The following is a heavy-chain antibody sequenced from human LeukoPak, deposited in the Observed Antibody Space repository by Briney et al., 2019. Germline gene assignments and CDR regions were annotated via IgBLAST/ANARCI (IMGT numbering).Heavy chain of an antibody. J-gene: IGHJ6*03. CDR3: ARGDDYYYYMDV. V-gene: IGHV4-34*01. Sequence: SETLSLTCAVYGGSFSGYYWSWIRQPPGKGLEWIGEINHSGSTNYNPSRKSRVTISVDTSKNQFSLKLSSVTAADTAVYYCARGDDYYYYMDVWGKGTTVTVSS. CDR2: INHSGST. CDR1: GGSFSGYY.